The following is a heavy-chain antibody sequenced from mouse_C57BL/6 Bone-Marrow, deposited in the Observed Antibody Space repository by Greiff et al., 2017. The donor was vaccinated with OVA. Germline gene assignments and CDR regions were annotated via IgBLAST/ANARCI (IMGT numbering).Heavy chain of an antibody. D-gene: IGHD1-1*01. V-gene: IGHV1-39*01. CDR3: ARSRYGSSYGDYAMDY. CDR1: GYSFTDYN. CDR2: INPNYGTT. J-gene: IGHJ4*01. Sequence: EVKLQESGPELVKPGASVKISCKASGYSFTDYNMNWVKQSNGKSLEWIGVINPNYGTTSYNQKFKGKATLTVDQSSSTAYMQLNSLTSEDSAVYYCARSRYGSSYGDYAMDYWGQGTSVTVSS.